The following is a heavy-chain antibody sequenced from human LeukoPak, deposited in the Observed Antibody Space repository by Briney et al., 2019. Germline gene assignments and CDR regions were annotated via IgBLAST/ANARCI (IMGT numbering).Heavy chain of an antibody. Sequence: GRSLRLSCAASGFTFSSYGMHWVRQAPGKGLEWVAVISYDGSNKYYADSVKGRFTISRDNSKNTLYLQMNSLRAEETAVYYCAKTPLKFSPLGYFDYWGQGTLVTVSS. V-gene: IGHV3-30*18. D-gene: IGHD3-16*01. J-gene: IGHJ4*02. CDR1: GFTFSSYG. CDR2: ISYDGSNK. CDR3: AKTPLKFSPLGYFDY.